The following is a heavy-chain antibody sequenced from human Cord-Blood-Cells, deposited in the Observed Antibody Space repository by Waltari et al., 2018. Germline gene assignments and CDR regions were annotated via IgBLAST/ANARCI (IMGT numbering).Heavy chain of an antibody. CDR3: ARVFAMSYDSSGYYFDY. CDR2: INHSGST. V-gene: IGHV4-34*01. Sequence: QVQLQQWGAGLLKPSETLSLTCAVYGGSFSGYYWGWIRQPPGKGLEWIGEINHSGSTNYNPSLKSRVTISVDTSKNQFSLKLSSVTAADTAVYYCARVFAMSYDSSGYYFDYWGQGTLVTVSS. CDR1: GGSFSGYY. D-gene: IGHD3-22*01. J-gene: IGHJ4*02.